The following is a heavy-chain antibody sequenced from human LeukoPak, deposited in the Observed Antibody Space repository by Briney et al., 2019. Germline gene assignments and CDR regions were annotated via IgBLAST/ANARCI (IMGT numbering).Heavy chain of an antibody. Sequence: TSETLSLTCTVSGGSISSYYWSWIRQPPGKGLEWIGYIYYSGSTNYNPSLKSRVTISVGTSKNQFSLKLSSVTAADTAVYYCARSVREMMDAFDIWGQGTMVTVSS. CDR3: ARSVREMMDAFDI. J-gene: IGHJ3*02. CDR2: IYYSGST. CDR1: GGSISSYY. D-gene: IGHD3-16*01. V-gene: IGHV4-59*01.